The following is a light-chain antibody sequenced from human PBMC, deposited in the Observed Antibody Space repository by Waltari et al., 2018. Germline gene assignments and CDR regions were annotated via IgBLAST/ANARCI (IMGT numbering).Light chain of an antibody. J-gene: IGKJ5*01. CDR3: QQRSDRSIT. CDR2: DAS. V-gene: IGKV3-11*01. Sequence: IVLTQSPGTLSLSPGDRATLSCRASHSVGSYLAWYQHKPGQAPRLLIYDASRRASGIPARFSGSGSATDFTLTITRLETDDFAIYYCQQRSDRSITFGQGTRLEI. CDR1: HSVGSY.